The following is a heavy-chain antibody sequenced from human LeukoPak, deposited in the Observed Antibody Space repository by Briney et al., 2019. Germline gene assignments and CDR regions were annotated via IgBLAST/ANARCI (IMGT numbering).Heavy chain of an antibody. D-gene: IGHD3-10*01. CDR2: INTNTGNP. CDR1: GYTFTSYA. J-gene: IGHJ6*02. CDR3: ARTMTSLLWFGELFRYGMDV. V-gene: IGHV7-4-1*02. Sequence: ASVKVSCKASGYTFTSYAMNWVRQAPGQGLEWMGWINTNTGNPTYAQGFTGRFVFSLDTSVSTAYLQISSLKAEDTAVYYCARTMTSLLWFGELFRYGMDVWGQGTTVTVSS.